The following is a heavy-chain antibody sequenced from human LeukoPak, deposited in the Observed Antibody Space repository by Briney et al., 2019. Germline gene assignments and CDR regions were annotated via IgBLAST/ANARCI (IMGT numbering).Heavy chain of an antibody. CDR3: AKVPIAARALDWYFDL. CDR1: GFTFDDYA. CDR2: ISWNSGSI. Sequence: GGSLRLSCAASGFTFDDYAMHWVRQAPGKGLEWVSGISWNSGSIGYADSVKGRFTISRDNAKNSLYLQMNSLRAEDTALYYCAKVPIAARALDWYFDLWGRGTLATVSS. J-gene: IGHJ2*01. V-gene: IGHV3-9*01. D-gene: IGHD6-6*01.